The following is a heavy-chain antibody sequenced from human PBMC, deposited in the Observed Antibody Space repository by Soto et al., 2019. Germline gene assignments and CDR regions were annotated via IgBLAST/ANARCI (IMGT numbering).Heavy chain of an antibody. D-gene: IGHD3-10*01. Sequence: PGGSLRLSCAASGFTFGTTDMSWVRQAPGEGLEWVSTIDGSGGITYYADSVKGRFTISRDNSRNTVYLQMNSLRGDDTALYYCVKNSGWFNTWGQGALGTVS. CDR1: GFTFGTTD. J-gene: IGHJ5*02. V-gene: IGHV3-23*01. CDR2: IDGSGGIT. CDR3: VKNSGWFNT.